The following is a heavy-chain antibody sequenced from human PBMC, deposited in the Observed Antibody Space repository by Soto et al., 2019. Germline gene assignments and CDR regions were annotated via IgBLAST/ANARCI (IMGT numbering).Heavy chain of an antibody. CDR1: GGSIRSEDYY. V-gene: IGHV4-30-4*01. Sequence: QVQLQESGPGLVKPSQTLSLTCTVSGGSIRSEDYYWSWIRQPPGKGLEWIGYISYSGSTAYKSSLRNRVIISVDTSKNPVSLKLNSATSADTAVYYCSRARIVGSTTFDSWGQGTLVTVSS. CDR3: SRARIVGSTTFDS. CDR2: ISYSGST. J-gene: IGHJ4*02. D-gene: IGHD1-26*01.